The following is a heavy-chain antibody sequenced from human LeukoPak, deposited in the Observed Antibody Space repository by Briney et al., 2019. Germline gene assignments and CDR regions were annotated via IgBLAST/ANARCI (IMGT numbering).Heavy chain of an antibody. J-gene: IGHJ4*02. V-gene: IGHV4-59*08. Sequence: SETLSLTCTVSGGSISSYYWSLIRQPPRKGLEWIGYIYYSGSTNYNPSLKSRVTISVDTSKNQFSLKLSSVTAADTAVYYCATLPLYYYGSGSYQHDYWGQGTLVTVSS. CDR1: GGSISSYY. CDR2: IYYSGST. D-gene: IGHD3-10*01. CDR3: ATLPLYYYGSGSYQHDY.